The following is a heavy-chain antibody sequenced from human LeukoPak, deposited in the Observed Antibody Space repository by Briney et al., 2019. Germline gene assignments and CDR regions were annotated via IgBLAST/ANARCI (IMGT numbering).Heavy chain of an antibody. D-gene: IGHD6-13*01. CDR3: ARGVYSSTWAILPSLDY. Sequence: GGSLRLSCAASGFTFSSYEMNWVRQAPGKGLEWVSSISSSSGYIYYADSLKGRFTISRDNAKNSLYLQMNSLRAEDTAVYYCARGVYSSTWAILPSLDYWGQGTLVTVSS. CDR2: ISSSSGYI. J-gene: IGHJ4*02. CDR1: GFTFSSYE. V-gene: IGHV3-21*01.